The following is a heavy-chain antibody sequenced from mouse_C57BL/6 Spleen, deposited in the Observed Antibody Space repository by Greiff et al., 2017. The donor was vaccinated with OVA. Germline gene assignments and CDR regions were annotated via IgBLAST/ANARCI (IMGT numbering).Heavy chain of an antibody. J-gene: IGHJ2*01. CDR2: INPNYGTT. CDR1: GYSFTDYN. CDR3: ARSEDSVLDYFDY. Sequence: VQLKQSGPELVKPGASVKISCKASGYSFTDYNMNWVKQSNGKSLEWIGVINPNYGTTSYNQKFKGKATLTVDQSSSTAYMQLNSLTSEDSAVYDCARSEDSVLDYFDYWGQGTTLTVSS. V-gene: IGHV1-39*01.